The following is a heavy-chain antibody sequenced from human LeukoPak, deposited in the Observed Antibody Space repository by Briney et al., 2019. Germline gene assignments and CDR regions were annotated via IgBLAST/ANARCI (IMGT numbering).Heavy chain of an antibody. CDR3: AREIRAGYYDFWSGNYYYYYMDV. CDR1: GGSISSYY. V-gene: IGHV4-4*07. J-gene: IGHJ6*03. Sequence: PSETLSLTCTVSGGSISSYYWSWIRQPAGKGLEWIGRIYTSGSTNYNPSLKSRVTMSVDTSKNQFSLKLSSVTAADTAVYYCAREIRAGYYDFWSGNYYYYYMDVWGKGTTVTVSS. D-gene: IGHD3-3*01. CDR2: IYTSGST.